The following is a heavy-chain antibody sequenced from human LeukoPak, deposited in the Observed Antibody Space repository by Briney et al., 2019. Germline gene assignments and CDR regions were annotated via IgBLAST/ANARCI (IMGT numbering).Heavy chain of an antibody. V-gene: IGHV4-39*07. J-gene: IGHJ5*02. CDR2: VYYSGNT. Sequence: SETLSLTCTVSGGSISSSSYYWGWIRQPPGKGLDWIGSVYYSGNTYYNPSLKSRVTISVDTSKNQFSLKLSSVTAADTAVYYCARSLAAAGFNWFDPWGQGTLVTVSS. CDR1: GGSISSSSYY. CDR3: ARSLAAAGFNWFDP. D-gene: IGHD6-13*01.